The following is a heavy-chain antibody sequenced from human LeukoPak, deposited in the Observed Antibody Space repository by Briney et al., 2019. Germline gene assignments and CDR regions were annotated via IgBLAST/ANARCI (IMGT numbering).Heavy chain of an antibody. CDR2: INHSGDT. J-gene: IGHJ4*02. V-gene: IGHV4-34*01. CDR1: GDSLNDSY. CDR3: ARVSDIMISFGGAISYFDY. Sequence: SETLSLTCTLYGDSLNDSYWSWIRQPPGKGLEWIGEINHSGDTHFNPSLWSRLTISIDTSRNKFSLQLTSVTAADTGVYFCARVSDIMISFGGAISYFDYWGQGALVTVSS. D-gene: IGHD3-16*02.